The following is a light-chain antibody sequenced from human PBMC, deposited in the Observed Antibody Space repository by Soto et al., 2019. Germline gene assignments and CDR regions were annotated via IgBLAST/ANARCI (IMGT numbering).Light chain of an antibody. J-gene: IGKJ1*01. CDR3: YQYDSSPRT. CDR1: QSVGSNC. CDR2: GAS. Sequence: EIVLTQSPGTLSLSPGDRATLSCRASQSVGSNCLAWYQQKSGQSPRLLIYGASFRASGIPDRFSGSGSGTDFTLTIRRLEPEDFAMYFCYQYDSSPRTFGQGTKVEIK. V-gene: IGKV3-20*01.